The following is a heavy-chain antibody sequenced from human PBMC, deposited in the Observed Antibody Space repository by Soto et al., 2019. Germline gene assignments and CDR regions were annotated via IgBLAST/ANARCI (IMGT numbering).Heavy chain of an antibody. Sequence: GGSLRLSCAASGFNFRNYAMGWVRQPPGKGLEWVSFISDGGRSTYYADSVKGRFTVSRDDAKSEVYLQMNNLRAEDTAVYYCARGGLEPFDYWGQGALVTVSS. CDR1: GFNFRNYA. CDR2: ISDGGRST. J-gene: IGHJ4*02. V-gene: IGHV3-23*01. CDR3: ARGGLEPFDY. D-gene: IGHD1-1*01.